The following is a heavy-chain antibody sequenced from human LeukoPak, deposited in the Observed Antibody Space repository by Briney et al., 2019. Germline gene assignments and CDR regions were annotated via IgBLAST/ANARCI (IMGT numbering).Heavy chain of an antibody. J-gene: IGHJ3*02. V-gene: IGHV3-7*03. CDR1: GFTFSTYW. CDR3: AKDMWRMVVAALDI. Sequence: GGSLRLSCAASGFTFSTYWMSWVRQAPGKGLEWVANIKGDGSEKYYVNSMKGRVTISRDNARSSLYLQFNSLRAEDTALYYCAKDMWRMVVAALDIWGQGTMVTVSS. D-gene: IGHD2-15*01. CDR2: IKGDGSEK.